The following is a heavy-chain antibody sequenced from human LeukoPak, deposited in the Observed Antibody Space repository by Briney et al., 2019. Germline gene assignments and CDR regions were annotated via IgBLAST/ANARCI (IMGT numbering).Heavy chain of an antibody. D-gene: IGHD3-10*01. J-gene: IGHJ4*02. Sequence: GGSLRLSCAASGFTFSSYWMHWVRQAPGKGLVWVSRINSDGGSTNYADSVKGRFTISRDNAKNTLYLQMNSLRAEDTAVYYCARDYYTSWSPNDYWGQGTLVTVSS. CDR2: INSDGGST. CDR3: ARDYYTSWSPNDY. CDR1: GFTFSSYW. V-gene: IGHV3-74*01.